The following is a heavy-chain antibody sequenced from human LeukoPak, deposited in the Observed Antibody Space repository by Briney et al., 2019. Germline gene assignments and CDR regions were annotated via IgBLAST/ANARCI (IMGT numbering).Heavy chain of an antibody. CDR1: GGSISSSSYY. Sequence: SETLSLTCTVSGGSISSSSYYWGWIRQPPGKGLEWIGSIYYSRGTNYNPSLTSRVIMSVDTSKNQFSLQLTSVTAADTAVYYCARVVQSTDSSGFYLPEYFQHWGQGTLVTVSS. V-gene: IGHV4-39*07. J-gene: IGHJ1*01. D-gene: IGHD3-22*01. CDR3: ARVVQSTDSSGFYLPEYFQH. CDR2: IYYSRGT.